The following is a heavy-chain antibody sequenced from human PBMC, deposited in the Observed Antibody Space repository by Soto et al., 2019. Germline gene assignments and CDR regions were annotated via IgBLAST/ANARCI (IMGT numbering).Heavy chain of an antibody. CDR3: ARANPYYYGSGSYYNNWFDP. CDR2: INHSGST. Sequence: PSETLSLTCAVYGGSFSCYYWSWIRQPPGKGLGWIGEINHSGSTNYNPSLKSRVTISVDTSKNHFSLKPSSVTAADTAVYYCARANPYYYGSGSYYNNWFDPWGQGTLVTVSS. V-gene: IGHV4-34*01. J-gene: IGHJ5*02. D-gene: IGHD3-10*01. CDR1: GGSFSCYY.